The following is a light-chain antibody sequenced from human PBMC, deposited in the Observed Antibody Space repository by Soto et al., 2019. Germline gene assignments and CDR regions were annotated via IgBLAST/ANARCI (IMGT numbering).Light chain of an antibody. CDR1: QSITGY. V-gene: IGKV1-39*01. CDR2: AGS. Sequence: DILMTQSPSSLSASVGDRVTVTCRASQSITGYLNWYQQRPGKAPKLLIYAGSSLQSGVPSRFSGSGSGTDFTLTISSLQPEDFATYYCQQSYNSPLTFGGGTMVDIK. CDR3: QQSYNSPLT. J-gene: IGKJ4*01.